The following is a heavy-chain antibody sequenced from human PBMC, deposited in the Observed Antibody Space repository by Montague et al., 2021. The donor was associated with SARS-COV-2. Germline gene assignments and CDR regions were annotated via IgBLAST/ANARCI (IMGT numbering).Heavy chain of an antibody. V-gene: IGHV2-5*02. CDR1: GFSLSTSAVC. J-gene: IGHJ5*02. Sequence: PALVKPTQTLTLTCTFSGFSLSTSAVCVGWIRQPPGKALEWLALIYWDDDKSYSPSLKNRLTITKDTSKNQVVLTLTNMNPVDTATYFCARSLGHGATTDCYESFGFDPWGQGTLVTVSS. D-gene: IGHD2-21*02. CDR2: IYWDDDK. CDR3: ARSLGHGATTDCYESFGFDP.